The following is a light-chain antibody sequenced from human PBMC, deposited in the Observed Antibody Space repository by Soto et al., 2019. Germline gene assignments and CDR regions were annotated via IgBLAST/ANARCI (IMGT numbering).Light chain of an antibody. CDR2: GAS. V-gene: IGKV3-15*01. CDR3: HQYNNWPPDT. Sequence: EIVMTQSPATLSVSPGERATLSCRASQSISRNLAWYQQKPGQAPRLLIYGASTRAPGIPARFSGSGSGTDFTLTIISLQSEHFAVYYCHQYNNWPPDTFGPGTKVHIK. J-gene: IGKJ3*01. CDR1: QSISRN.